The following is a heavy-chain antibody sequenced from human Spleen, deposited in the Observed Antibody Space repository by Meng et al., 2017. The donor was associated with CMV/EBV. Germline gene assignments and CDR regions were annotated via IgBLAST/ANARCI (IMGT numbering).Heavy chain of an antibody. D-gene: IGHD3-10*01. Sequence: ASVKVSCKSSGYTFTDFYIHWVRQAPGEGPEWMGWINPRGGHMYAQKFQGTVTMAGDTSLNTAHLEVRGLKSDDTAMYYCARGGLKQRLMGSPFDIWGQGTMVTVSS. V-gene: IGHV1-2*02. CDR3: ARGGLKQRLMGSPFDI. J-gene: IGHJ3*02. CDR2: INPRGGH. CDR1: GYTFTDFY.